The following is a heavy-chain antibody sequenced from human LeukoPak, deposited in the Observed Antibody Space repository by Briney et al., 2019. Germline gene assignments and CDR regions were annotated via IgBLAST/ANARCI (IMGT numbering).Heavy chain of an antibody. J-gene: IGHJ6*02. CDR1: GFTFSSYS. CDR3: AREWGQWLVGSYYYYGMDV. D-gene: IGHD6-19*01. Sequence: GGSLRLSCAASGFTFSSYSMNWVRQAPGKGLEWVSYISSSSSTIYYADSVKGRFTISRDNAKNSLYLQMNSLRAEDTAVYYCAREWGQWLVGSYYYYGMDVWGQGTTVTVSS. V-gene: IGHV3-48*01. CDR2: ISSSSSTI.